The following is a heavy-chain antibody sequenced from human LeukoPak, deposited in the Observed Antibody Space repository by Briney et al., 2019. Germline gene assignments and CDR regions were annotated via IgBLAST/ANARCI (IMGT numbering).Heavy chain of an antibody. CDR1: GGSFSGYY. CDR3: ASHRRSHGSEY. Sequence: PSETLSLTCAVYGGSFSGYYWSWIRQPPGKGLEWIGEINHSGSTNYNPSLKSRVTISVDTSKNQFSLKLSSVTAADTAVYYCASHRRSHGSEYWGQGTLVTVSS. D-gene: IGHD3-10*01. J-gene: IGHJ4*02. V-gene: IGHV4-34*01. CDR2: INHSGST.